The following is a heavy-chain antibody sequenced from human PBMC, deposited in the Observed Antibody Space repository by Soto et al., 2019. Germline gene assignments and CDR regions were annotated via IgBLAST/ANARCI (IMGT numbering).Heavy chain of an antibody. CDR1: GGTFGSYA. V-gene: IGHV1-69*01. CDR2: IIPVSGAA. J-gene: IGHJ4*02. CDR3: ATAWWCRSTSCTLDY. Sequence: QVQLVQSGAEVKKPGSSVKVSCKASGGTFGSYAFSWVRQAPGQGLEWMGGIIPVSGAAHYAQKFQGRGTITADESTTTAYMELSSLSSQHTAVYYCATAWWCRSTSCTLDYWGQGTRVIVSS. D-gene: IGHD2-8*02.